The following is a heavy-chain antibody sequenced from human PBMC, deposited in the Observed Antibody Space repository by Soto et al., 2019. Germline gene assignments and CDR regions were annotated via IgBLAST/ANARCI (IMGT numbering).Heavy chain of an antibody. D-gene: IGHD2-2*01. CDR3: ARQDCSSTSCYLYYYYGMDV. CDR2: IYYSGST. Sequence: SETLSLTCTVSGGSISGGGYYWSWIRQPPGKGLEWIGYIYYSGSTYYNPSLKSRVTISVDTSKNQFSLKLSSVTAADTAVYYCARQDCSSTSCYLYYYYGMDVWGQGTTVTVSS. J-gene: IGHJ6*02. V-gene: IGHV4-39*01. CDR1: GGSISGGGYY.